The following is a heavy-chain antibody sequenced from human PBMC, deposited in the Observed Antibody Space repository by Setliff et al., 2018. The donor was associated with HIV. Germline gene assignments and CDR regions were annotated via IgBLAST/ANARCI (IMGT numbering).Heavy chain of an antibody. CDR1: GLTDTYNY. CDR3: GKDSSDWSDG. V-gene: IGHV3-53*01. Sequence: PGGSLRLSCAASGLTDTYNYMSWVRQAPGKGLEWVSVIYAGGSTYYADSVKGRFTISRDNSKNMLYLQMDSLRAEDTAVYYCGKDSSDWSDGWGQGTLVTVSS. D-gene: IGHD3-22*01. CDR2: IYAGGST. J-gene: IGHJ5*02.